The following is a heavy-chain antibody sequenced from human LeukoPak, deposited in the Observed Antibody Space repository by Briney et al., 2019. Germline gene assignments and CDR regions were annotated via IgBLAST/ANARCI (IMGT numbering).Heavy chain of an antibody. CDR1: GFTFSSYG. CDR2: ISYDGGNK. V-gene: IGHV3-30*18. J-gene: IGHJ4*02. Sequence: GGSLRLSCAASGFTFSSYGMHWVRQAPGKWLEWVAFISYDGGNKYYADSVKGRFTISRDNSKNTLYLQMNSLRTEDTAVYYCAKDLGYSGSYIDCWGQGTLVTVSS. D-gene: IGHD1-26*01. CDR3: AKDLGYSGSYIDC.